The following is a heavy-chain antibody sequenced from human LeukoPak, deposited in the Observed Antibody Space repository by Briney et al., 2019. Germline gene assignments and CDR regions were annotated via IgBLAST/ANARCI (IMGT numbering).Heavy chain of an antibody. V-gene: IGHV3-23*01. J-gene: IGHJ5*02. CDR1: GFTFSDYY. CDR2: ISGSGGST. CDR3: AKGVSMDWFDP. Sequence: GGSLRLSCAASGFTFSDYYMSWIRQAPGKGLEWVSAISGSGGSTYYADSVKGRFTISRDNSKNTLYLQMNSLRAEDTAVYYCAKGVSMDWFDPWGQGTLVTVSS. D-gene: IGHD2-21*01.